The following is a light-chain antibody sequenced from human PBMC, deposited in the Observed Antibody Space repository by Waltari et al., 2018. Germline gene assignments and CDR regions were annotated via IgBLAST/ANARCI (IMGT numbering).Light chain of an antibody. CDR1: SSDIGRYDI. Sequence: QSALTQPAAVSGSPGQSVTISCTGASSDIGRYDIVSWYQQHQGNAPKLVISDVSKRPSGVSDRFSGSKSGGTASLTISGLQFEDEADYYCCSYAGNYVWVFGGGTRLTVL. V-gene: IGLV2-23*02. CDR3: CSYAGNYVWV. J-gene: IGLJ3*02. CDR2: DVS.